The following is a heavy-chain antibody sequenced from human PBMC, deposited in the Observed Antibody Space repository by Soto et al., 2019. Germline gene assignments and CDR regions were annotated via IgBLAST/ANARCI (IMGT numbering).Heavy chain of an antibody. CDR2: ISASGVST. CDR1: GFSFSSYA. CDR3: SKDPKLQPLLAGHQLPPHVIAF. D-gene: IGHD2-2*01. J-gene: IGHJ4*01. Sequence: GGSPRLSCSASGFSFSSYAMGWVRQAPGKGLEWVSTISASGVSTYHADSVQGRFTVSRDNSKNTLYLQMNSLRVEDTAVYYCSKDPKLQPLLAGHQLPPHVIAFSGLGSLVTVS. V-gene: IGHV3-23*01.